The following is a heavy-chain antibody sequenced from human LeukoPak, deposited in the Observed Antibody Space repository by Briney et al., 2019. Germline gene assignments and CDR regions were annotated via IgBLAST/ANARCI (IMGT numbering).Heavy chain of an antibody. V-gene: IGHV1-69*01. J-gene: IGHJ4*02. Sequence: SVKVSCKASGGTFSSYAISWVRQAPGHGLEWMGGIIPIFGTANYAQKFQGRVTITADESTSTAYMELSSLRSEDTAVYYCARDSLDTAMAPFDYWGQGTLVTVSS. CDR3: ARDSLDTAMAPFDY. CDR2: IIPIFGTA. CDR1: GGTFSSYA. D-gene: IGHD5-18*01.